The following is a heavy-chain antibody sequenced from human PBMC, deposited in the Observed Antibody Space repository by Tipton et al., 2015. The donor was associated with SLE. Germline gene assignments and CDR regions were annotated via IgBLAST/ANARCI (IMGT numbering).Heavy chain of an antibody. J-gene: IGHJ4*02. CDR2: IDYSGGT. CDR1: GGSISRYY. Sequence: TLSLTCSVSGGSISRYYWSWIRQPPGKGLEYIGNIDYSGGTYYNPSLESRVTMSIDTSKNQFSLKLTSVTAADTAIYYCARRPIGLPIDYWGQGTLVTVSS. D-gene: IGHD5-18*01. V-gene: IGHV4-59*04. CDR3: ARRPIGLPIDY.